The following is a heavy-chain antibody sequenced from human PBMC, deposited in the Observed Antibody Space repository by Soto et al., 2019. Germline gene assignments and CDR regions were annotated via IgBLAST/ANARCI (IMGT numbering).Heavy chain of an antibody. CDR3: ARGRSVRPGITIFGVVSPRYYYYGMDV. CDR1: GYTFTSYD. D-gene: IGHD3-3*01. J-gene: IGHJ6*02. CDR2: MNPNSGNT. Sequence: ASVKVSCKASGYTFTSYDINWVRQATGQGLEWMGWMNPNSGNTGYAQKFQGRVTMTRNTSISTAYMELSSLRSEDTAVYYCARGRSVRPGITIFGVVSPRYYYYGMDVWGQGTTVTVSS. V-gene: IGHV1-8*01.